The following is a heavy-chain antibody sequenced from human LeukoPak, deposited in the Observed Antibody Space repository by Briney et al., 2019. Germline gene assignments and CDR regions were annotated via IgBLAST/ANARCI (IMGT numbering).Heavy chain of an antibody. J-gene: IGHJ4*02. CDR3: ARADSSGYYYEK. Sequence: ASVKVSCKASGYTFTNYYIHWMRQAPGQGLEWMGWINPNSGGTNYAQKFQGRFTVTRDTSISTAYMELSRLRSDDTAVYYCARADSSGYYYEKWGQGTLVTVSS. D-gene: IGHD3-22*01. V-gene: IGHV1-2*02. CDR2: INPNSGGT. CDR1: GYTFTNYY.